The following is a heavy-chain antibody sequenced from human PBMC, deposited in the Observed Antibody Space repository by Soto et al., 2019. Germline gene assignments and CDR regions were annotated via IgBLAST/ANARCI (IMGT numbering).Heavy chain of an antibody. D-gene: IGHD4-17*01. Sequence: PGGSLRLSCAASGFTFSTYTMSWVRQPPGKGLEWVSAVLQTGSGTFYADSVKGRFTISRDNSKNTLYLQMNNLRAEDTAIYYCAKDFTPDGYWDFDYWGQGTLVTVSS. J-gene: IGHJ4*02. CDR2: VLQTGSGT. V-gene: IGHV3-23*01. CDR3: AKDFTPDGYWDFDY. CDR1: GFTFSTYT.